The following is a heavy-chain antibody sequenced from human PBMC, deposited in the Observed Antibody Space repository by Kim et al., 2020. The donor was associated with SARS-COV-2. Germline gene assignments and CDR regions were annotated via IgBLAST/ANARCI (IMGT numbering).Heavy chain of an antibody. J-gene: IGHJ4*02. CDR3: AKGYYYFDY. V-gene: IGHV3-23*03. CDR2: T. Sequence: TYYPTAVQGRVNISIENSQSALYLQMNSLRDEATAVYYCAKGYYYFDYWGQGTLVTVSS. D-gene: IGHD1-20*01.